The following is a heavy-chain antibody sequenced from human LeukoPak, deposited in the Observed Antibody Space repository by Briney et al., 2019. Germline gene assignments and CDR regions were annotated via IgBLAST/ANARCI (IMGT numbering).Heavy chain of an antibody. V-gene: IGHV4-59*01. Sequence: SETLSLTCTVSGGSISSYYWSWIRQPPGKGLEWIGYIYYSGSTNYNPSLKSRVTISVDTSKNQFSLKLSSVTAADTAVYYCARALPELERRRQYYFDYWGQGTLVLVSS. CDR3: ARALPELERRRQYYFDY. D-gene: IGHD1-1*01. J-gene: IGHJ4*02. CDR2: IYYSGST. CDR1: GGSISSYY.